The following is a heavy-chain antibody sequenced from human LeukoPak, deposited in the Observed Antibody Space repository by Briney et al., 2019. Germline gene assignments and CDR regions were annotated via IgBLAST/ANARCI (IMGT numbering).Heavy chain of an antibody. J-gene: IGHJ6*03. V-gene: IGHV4-39*07. CDR3: ARGKTTGGYYYYMDV. D-gene: IGHD1-1*01. CDR1: GGSISSSSYY. Sequence: SETLSLTCTVSGGSISSSSYYWGWIRQPPGKGLEWIGSIYYSGSTYYNPSLKSRVTISVDTSKNQFSLKLSSVTAADTAVYYCARGKTTGGYYYYMDVWGKGTTVTVSS. CDR2: IYYSGST.